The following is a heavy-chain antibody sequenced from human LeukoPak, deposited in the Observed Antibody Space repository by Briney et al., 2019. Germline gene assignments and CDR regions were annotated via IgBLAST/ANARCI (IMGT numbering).Heavy chain of an antibody. Sequence: AETLSLTCAVSGYSISSGYYWGGSREPGGEGLRGIGIIFEGGNSYYNPSLKSRVTISIDTSRNQFSLKLSSVPAADTAVYYCAGDKETTGNGRPNWFDPWGQGTLVTVSS. CDR3: AGDKETTGNGRPNWFDP. J-gene: IGHJ5*02. CDR2: IFEGGNS. D-gene: IGHD1-1*01. V-gene: IGHV4-38-2*01. CDR1: GYSISSGYY.